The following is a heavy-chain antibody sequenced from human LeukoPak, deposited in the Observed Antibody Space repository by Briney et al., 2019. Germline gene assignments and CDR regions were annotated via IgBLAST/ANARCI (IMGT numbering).Heavy chain of an antibody. Sequence: GGSLRLSCAASGFTFSDHLMEWVRQAPGKGLEWVGRIRKKANSYTTEYAASVKGRFTISRDDSKNSLYLQMNSLKTEDTAVYYCSRDGSGSSWSAFDIWGQGTRVTVSS. V-gene: IGHV3-72*01. CDR2: IRKKANSYTT. D-gene: IGHD6-13*01. CDR3: SRDGSGSSWSAFDI. CDR1: GFTFSDHL. J-gene: IGHJ3*02.